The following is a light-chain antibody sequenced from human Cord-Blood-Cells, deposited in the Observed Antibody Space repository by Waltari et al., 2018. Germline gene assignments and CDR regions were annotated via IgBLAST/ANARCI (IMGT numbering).Light chain of an antibody. CDR3: QVWDSSSDHPV. J-gene: IGLJ2*01. CDR2: YDP. CDR1: NNGSKS. Sequence: SYVLTQPPSVSVAPGKTARITCGGNNNGSKSVHWYQKKPGQAPVLVIYYDPDRPSGIPERFSGSNSGNTATLTISRVEAGDEADYYCQVWDSSSDHPVFGGGTKLTVL. V-gene: IGLV3-21*04.